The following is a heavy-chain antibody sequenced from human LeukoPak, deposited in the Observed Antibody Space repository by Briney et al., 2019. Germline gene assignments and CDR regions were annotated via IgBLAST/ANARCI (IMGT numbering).Heavy chain of an antibody. J-gene: IGHJ4*02. Sequence: PSETLSVTCAVYGGSFNGYYWRWIRQPPGKGLEWIGGINHSGSTNYNPSLKSRVTISVDTSKNQFSLKLSSVTAADTAVYYCAKGHRLRYFDWLLLSPYYFDYWGQGTLVTVSS. CDR3: AKGHRLRYFDWLLLSPYYFDY. CDR1: GGSFNGYY. D-gene: IGHD3-9*01. CDR2: INHSGST. V-gene: IGHV4-34*01.